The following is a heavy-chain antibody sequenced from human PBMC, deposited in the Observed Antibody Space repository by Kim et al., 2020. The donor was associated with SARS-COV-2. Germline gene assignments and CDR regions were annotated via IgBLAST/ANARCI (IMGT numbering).Heavy chain of an antibody. V-gene: IGHV4-39*01. CDR3: ARHLLRFLEWPSPYYFDY. D-gene: IGHD3-3*01. Sequence: NGRVTISVDTSKNQFSLKLSSVTAADTAVYYCARHLLRFLEWPSPYYFDYWGQGTLVTVSS. J-gene: IGHJ4*02.